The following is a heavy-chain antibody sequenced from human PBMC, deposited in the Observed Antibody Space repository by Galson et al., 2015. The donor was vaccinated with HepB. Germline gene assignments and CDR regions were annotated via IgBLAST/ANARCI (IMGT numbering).Heavy chain of an antibody. Sequence: SLRLSCAASGFTFGDYAMSWFRQAPGKGLEWVGFIRSKAYGGTTEYAASVKGRFTISRDDSKSIAYLQMNSLKTEDTAVYYCTRERDFWSGYYPDYYYYGMDVWGQGTTVTVSS. CDR1: GFTFGDYA. V-gene: IGHV3-49*03. D-gene: IGHD3-3*01. J-gene: IGHJ6*02. CDR2: IRSKAYGGTT. CDR3: TRERDFWSGYYPDYYYYGMDV.